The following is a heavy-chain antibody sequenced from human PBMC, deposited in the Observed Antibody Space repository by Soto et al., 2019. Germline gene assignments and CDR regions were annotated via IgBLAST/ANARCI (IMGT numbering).Heavy chain of an antibody. Sequence: SVKFSCKASGGTFSSYAISWVRQAPGQGLEWMGGVIPIFGTANYAQKFQGRVTITADKSTSTAYMELSSLRSEDTAVYYCASGRMITFGAVIAMAYFQHWGQGTLVTVSS. CDR3: ASGRMITFGAVIAMAYFQH. CDR2: VIPIFGTA. D-gene: IGHD3-16*02. CDR1: GGTFSSYA. J-gene: IGHJ1*01. V-gene: IGHV1-69*06.